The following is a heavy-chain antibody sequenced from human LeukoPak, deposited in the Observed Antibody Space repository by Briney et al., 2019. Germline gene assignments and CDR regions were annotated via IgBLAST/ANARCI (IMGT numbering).Heavy chain of an antibody. CDR3: ARRIAAAAAPLDY. Sequence: GASVKVSCKASGYTFTSYGICWVRQVPGQGLQLMGWISAYNGNTNYAQKLQGRVTMTTDTSTSTAYMELRSLRSDDTAVYYCARRIAAAAAPLDYWGQGTLVTVSS. J-gene: IGHJ4*02. CDR2: ISAYNGNT. CDR1: GYTFTSYG. D-gene: IGHD6-13*01. V-gene: IGHV1-18*04.